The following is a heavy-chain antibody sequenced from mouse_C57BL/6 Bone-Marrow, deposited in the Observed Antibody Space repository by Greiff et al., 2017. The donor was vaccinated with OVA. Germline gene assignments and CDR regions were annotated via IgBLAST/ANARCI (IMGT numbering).Heavy chain of an antibody. Sequence: LQESGPGLVQPSQCLSITCTVSGFSLTSYGVHWVRQSPGKGLEWLGVLWRGGSTDYNAAFLSRLSITKDNSKSQVFFKMNSLQADDTAIYYFAKYGNDAMDYWGQGTSVTVSS. D-gene: IGHD2-2*01. CDR2: LWRGGST. J-gene: IGHJ4*01. V-gene: IGHV2-5*01. CDR3: AKYGNDAMDY. CDR1: GFSLTSYG.